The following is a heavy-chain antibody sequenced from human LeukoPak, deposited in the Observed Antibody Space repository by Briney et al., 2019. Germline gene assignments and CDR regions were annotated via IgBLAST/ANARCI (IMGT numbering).Heavy chain of an antibody. V-gene: IGHV4-59*08. D-gene: IGHD1-14*01. J-gene: IGHJ4*02. Sequence: SETLSLTCTVSRGSISGHYWSWIRQSPGKGLEWIGNIYHSGSTYYNPSLKSRVTISVDTSKNQFSLKLNSVTAADTAVYYCARASVSLYYFDYWGQGTLVTVSS. CDR3: ARASVSLYYFDY. CDR1: RGSISGHY. CDR2: IYHSGST.